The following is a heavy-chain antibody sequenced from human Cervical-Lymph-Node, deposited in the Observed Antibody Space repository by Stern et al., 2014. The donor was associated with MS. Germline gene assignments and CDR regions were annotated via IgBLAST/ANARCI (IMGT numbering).Heavy chain of an antibody. CDR2: IYWDDDK. Sequence: QVTLRESGPTLVKPTQTLTLTCTFSGFSLSSRGVGVGWIRQPPGKALEWLALIYWDDDKRYSPSLKNRLTITKDTSKNQVVLTMTNLDPADTATYTGFSSWGQGTQVSVSS. CDR1: GFSLSSRGVG. V-gene: IGHV2-5*02. CDR3: FSS. D-gene: IGHD7-27*01. J-gene: IGHJ5*02.